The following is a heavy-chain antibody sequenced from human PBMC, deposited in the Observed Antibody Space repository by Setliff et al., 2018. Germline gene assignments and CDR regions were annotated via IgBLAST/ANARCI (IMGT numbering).Heavy chain of an antibody. Sequence: SVKVSCKTSGGTFRSHDISWVRQAPGQGLEWMGGIIPVLGMTDYAQKFQGRPTITADQSTTTVYMELSSLRFDDTALYYCARGPSPTVTPSRLIYFYHMDVWGTGTTVTVSS. J-gene: IGHJ6*03. CDR2: IIPVLGMT. CDR1: GGTFRSHD. CDR3: ARGPSPTVTPSRLIYFYHMDV. V-gene: IGHV1-69*10. D-gene: IGHD4-17*01.